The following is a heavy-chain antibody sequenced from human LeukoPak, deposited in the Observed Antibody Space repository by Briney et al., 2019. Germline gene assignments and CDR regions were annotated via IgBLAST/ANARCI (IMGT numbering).Heavy chain of an antibody. J-gene: IGHJ4*02. Sequence: QPGGSLRLSCAASGFTFSSYAMHWVRQAPGKGLEWVAVISYDGSNKYYADSVKGRFTISRDNSKNTLYLQMNSLRAEDTAVYYCARDYYDSSSYYYYWGQGTLVTVSS. CDR3: ARDYYDSSSYYYY. CDR2: ISYDGSNK. V-gene: IGHV3-30-3*01. D-gene: IGHD3-22*01. CDR1: GFTFSSYA.